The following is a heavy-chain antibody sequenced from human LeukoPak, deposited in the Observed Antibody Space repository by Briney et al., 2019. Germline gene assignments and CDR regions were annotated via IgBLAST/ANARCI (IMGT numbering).Heavy chain of an antibody. J-gene: IGHJ1*01. CDR3: ARAVDSSGFSSFQY. V-gene: IGHV3-23*01. D-gene: IGHD3-22*01. CDR2: IGVSAGST. Sequence: PGGSLRLSCAASGLTFNKTAMSWVRQSPGKGLEWVSAIGVSAGSTYYADFAKGRFTIARDNSKNTVYLQMSNLSAEDTAVYYCARAVDSSGFSSFQYWGQGTLVTVSS. CDR1: GLTFNKTA.